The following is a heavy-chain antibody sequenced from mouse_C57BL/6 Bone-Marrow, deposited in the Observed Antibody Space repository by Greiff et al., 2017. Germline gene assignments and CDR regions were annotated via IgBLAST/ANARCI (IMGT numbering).Heavy chain of an antibody. CDR2: IYPGDGDT. J-gene: IGHJ4*01. D-gene: IGHD2-3*01. Sequence: VQLQQSGPELVKPGASVKISCKASGYAFSSSWMNWVKQRPGKGLEWIGRIYPGDGDTNYNGKFKGKATLTADKSSSTAYMQLSSLTSEDSAVYFCARGGDGYYPNYAMDYWGQGTSVTVSS. CDR1: GYAFSSSW. CDR3: ARGGDGYYPNYAMDY. V-gene: IGHV1-82*01.